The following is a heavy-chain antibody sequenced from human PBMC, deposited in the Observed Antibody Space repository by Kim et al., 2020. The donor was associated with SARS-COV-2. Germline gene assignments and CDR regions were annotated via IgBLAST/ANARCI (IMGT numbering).Heavy chain of an antibody. CDR3: ARGYYDSGSYFND. D-gene: IGHD3-10*01. J-gene: IGHJ4*02. V-gene: IGHV4-59*12. CDR2: IYYSGST. Sequence: SETLSLTCTVSGGSNSSYYWNWIRQPPGKGLEWIGYIYYSGSTNYNPSLKSRVTISIDTSKNQFSLKLSSVTAADTAMYYCARGYYDSGSYFNDWGQGTLVTVSS. CDR1: GGSNSSYY.